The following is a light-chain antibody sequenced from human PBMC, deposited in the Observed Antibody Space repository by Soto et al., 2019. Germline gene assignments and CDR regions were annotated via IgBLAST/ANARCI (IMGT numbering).Light chain of an antibody. Sequence: QSVLTQPPSASGTPGQRLTISCSGSSSNIVTNHVYWYQHLPGTAPKLLIYRNSLRPSGVPDRFSGSKSGTSASLAISGIRSEDEADYYCAAWDDRLSGWVFGGGTKLTVL. CDR1: SSNIVTNH. CDR2: RNS. J-gene: IGLJ3*02. CDR3: AAWDDRLSGWV. V-gene: IGLV1-47*01.